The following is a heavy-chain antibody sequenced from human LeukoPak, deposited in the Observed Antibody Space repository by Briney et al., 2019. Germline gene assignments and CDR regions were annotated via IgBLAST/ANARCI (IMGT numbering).Heavy chain of an antibody. V-gene: IGHV1-46*01. J-gene: IGHJ3*02. D-gene: IGHD1-26*01. CDR1: GYTFTSYY. Sequence: ASVKVSCKASGYTFTSYYMHWVRQAPAQGLKWMGIINPSGGSTSYAQKFQGRVTMTRDTSTSTVYIELSSLRSEDTAVYYCARVPRYSGSYGAFDIWGQGTMVTVSS. CDR2: INPSGGST. CDR3: ARVPRYSGSYGAFDI.